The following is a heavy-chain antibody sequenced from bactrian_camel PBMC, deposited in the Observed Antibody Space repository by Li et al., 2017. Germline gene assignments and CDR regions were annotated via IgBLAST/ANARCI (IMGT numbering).Heavy chain of an antibody. V-gene: IGHV3S28*01. J-gene: IGHJ4*01. CDR2: IIGGGGSSP. Sequence: YMAWFRQAPGKEREGVALIIGGGGSSPYSNAYADSVNGRFTISRDNAKSTLYLQMNDLKPEDTAEYYCAALKSAGPQFRGPGLDPRLYTLWGQGTQVTVS. CDR3: AALKSAGPQFRGPGLDPRLYTL. CDR1: Y. D-gene: IGHD1*01.